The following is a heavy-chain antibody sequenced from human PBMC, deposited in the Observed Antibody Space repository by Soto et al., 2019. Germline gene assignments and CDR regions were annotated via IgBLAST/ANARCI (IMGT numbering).Heavy chain of an antibody. Sequence: QVQLVQSGGEVKKPGASVKVSCKTSGYTFTTYGISWVRQAPGQGLEWVGWISAHSGKTHHAQKFQGKVTMTTDTSTNTAYLELRSLRSDDTAVYYCARDPYLGDHQYWGQGTLVTVSS. CDR1: GYTFTTYG. J-gene: IGHJ4*02. CDR3: ARDPYLGDHQY. D-gene: IGHD3-16*01. V-gene: IGHV1-18*01. CDR2: ISAHSGKT.